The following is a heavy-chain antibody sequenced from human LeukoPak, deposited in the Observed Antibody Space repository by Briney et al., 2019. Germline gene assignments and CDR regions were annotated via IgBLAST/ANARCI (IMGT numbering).Heavy chain of an antibody. CDR1: GGSISSGGYC. CDR2: IYHSGST. D-gene: IGHD3-22*01. V-gene: IGHV4-30-2*05. J-gene: IGHJ3*01. Sequence: PSQTLSLTCAVSGGSISSGGYCWSWIRQPPGKGREWIVYIYHSGSTYYNPSLKSRVTISVDTSKNQFSLKLSSVTAADTAVYYCARVPNAYYDSNVGDGAFDVWGQGTMVTVSS. CDR3: ARVPNAYYDSNVGDGAFDV.